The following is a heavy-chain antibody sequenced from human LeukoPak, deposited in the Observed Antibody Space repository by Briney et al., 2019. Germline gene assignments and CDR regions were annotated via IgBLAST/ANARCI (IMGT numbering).Heavy chain of an antibody. CDR3: ATQLMIFGVVIKGDWFDP. D-gene: IGHD3-3*01. CDR2: FDPEDGET. CDR1: GYTLSELS. V-gene: IGHV1-24*01. Sequence: ASVKVSRKVSGYTLSELSMHWVRQAPGKGLEWMGGFDPEDGETIYAQKFQGRVTMTEDTSTDTVYMELTSLRSEDTAVYYCATQLMIFGVVIKGDWFDPWGQGTLVTVSS. J-gene: IGHJ5*02.